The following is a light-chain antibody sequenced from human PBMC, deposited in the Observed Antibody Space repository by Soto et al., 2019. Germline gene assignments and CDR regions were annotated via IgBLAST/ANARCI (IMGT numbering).Light chain of an antibody. CDR2: EVI. J-gene: IGLJ3*02. Sequence: QSVLTQPASVSGSPGQSITISCTGTSTDIGAYNYVSWYQQHPGKAPKLMIYEVINRPSGISNRFSGSKSGNTASLTISGLEAEGEADYYCSSYTTSSTLMFGGGTKVTVL. V-gene: IGLV2-14*01. CDR3: SSYTTSSTLM. CDR1: STDIGAYNY.